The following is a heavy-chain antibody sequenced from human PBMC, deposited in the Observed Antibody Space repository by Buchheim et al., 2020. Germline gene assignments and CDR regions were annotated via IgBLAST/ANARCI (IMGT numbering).Heavy chain of an antibody. D-gene: IGHD2-2*01. CDR2: IKQDGSDK. CDR3: ARARYCSSTSCYNDY. V-gene: IGHV3-7*01. CDR1: GITLSDYW. J-gene: IGHJ4*02. Sequence: EMQLVESGGGLVQPGGSLRLSCAASGITLSDYWMSWVRQAPGKGLEWVANIKQDGSDKYHADSVKGRLTISRDNARNSLYLQMDSLRAEDTAVYYCARARYCSSTSCYNDYWGQGTL.